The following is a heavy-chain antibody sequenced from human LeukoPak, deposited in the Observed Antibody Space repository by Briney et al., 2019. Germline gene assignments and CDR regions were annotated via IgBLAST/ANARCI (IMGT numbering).Heavy chain of an antibody. CDR2: IYYSGST. D-gene: IGHD3-22*01. CDR1: GGSISSSSYY. Sequence: PSETLSLTCTVSGGSISSSSYYWNWIRQPPGKALEWIGYIYYSGSTYYNPSLRSRVNISIDTSKNQFSLKLSSVTAADTAVYYCARDTFYSESSGYAFYFDYWGLGTLVSVSS. CDR3: ARDTFYSESSGYAFYFDY. J-gene: IGHJ4*02. V-gene: IGHV4-30-4*08.